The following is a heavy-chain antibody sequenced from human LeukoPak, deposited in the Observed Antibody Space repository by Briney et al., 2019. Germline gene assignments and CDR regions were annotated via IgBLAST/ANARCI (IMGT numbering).Heavy chain of an antibody. D-gene: IGHD5-18*01. CDR1: GFIFSDSN. CDR3: TREKEGDNFGLDYYYYYMHV. Sequence: GGSLRLSCAASGFIFSDSNMHWVRQASGKGLEWVGQIRSESKSYATAYAASVKGRFTISRDDSKNPAYLKMNSLQTEDTAVYYCTREKEGDNFGLDYYYYYMHVWGKGTTVTVSS. V-gene: IGHV3-73*01. CDR2: IRSESKSYAT. J-gene: IGHJ6*03.